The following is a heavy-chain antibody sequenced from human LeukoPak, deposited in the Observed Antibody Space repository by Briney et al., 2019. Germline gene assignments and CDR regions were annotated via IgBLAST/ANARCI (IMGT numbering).Heavy chain of an antibody. CDR2: IYPGDSDT. J-gene: IGHJ4*02. CDR1: GYTFTNFW. CDR3: ARPSSGWYNDY. D-gene: IGHD6-19*01. Sequence: GESLKISCKASGYTFTNFWIGWVRQMPGKGLEWMGIIYPGDSDTRYSPSFQGQVTISADKSISTAYLQWSSLKASDTAMYYCARPSSGWYNDYWGQGTLVTFSS. V-gene: IGHV5-51*01.